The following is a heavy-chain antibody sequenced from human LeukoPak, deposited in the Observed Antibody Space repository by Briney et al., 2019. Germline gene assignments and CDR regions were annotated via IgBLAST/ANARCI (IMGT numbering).Heavy chain of an antibody. CDR1: GFTFSDYS. CDR2: ISPTSSTI. Sequence: PGGSLRLSCVASGFTFSDYSMNWVRQAPGKGLEWVSYISPTSSTIYYADSVKGRFTISRDNAKNSLYLQMNSLRAEDTAVYYCARSSRELGGYAPWELMPPFDCWGQGTLVTVSS. J-gene: IGHJ4*02. V-gene: IGHV3-48*01. D-gene: IGHD1-7*01. CDR3: ARSSRELGGYAPWELMPPFDC.